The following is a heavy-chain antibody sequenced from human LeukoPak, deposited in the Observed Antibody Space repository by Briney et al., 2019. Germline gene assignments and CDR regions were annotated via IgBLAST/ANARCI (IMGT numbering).Heavy chain of an antibody. CDR1: AFTFCSYW. J-gene: IGHJ3*02. V-gene: IGHV3-7*01. D-gene: IGHD3-10*01. CDR3: ARIKEYGFDI. CDR2: IKDDGSEK. Sequence: PGGSLRLSCAGSAFTFCSYWMSWVRQAPGKGPEWVANIKDDGSEKYYLDSVKGRFTISRDNAKNSLYLQMNSLRAEDTAVYSCARIKEYGFDIWGQGTMVTVSS.